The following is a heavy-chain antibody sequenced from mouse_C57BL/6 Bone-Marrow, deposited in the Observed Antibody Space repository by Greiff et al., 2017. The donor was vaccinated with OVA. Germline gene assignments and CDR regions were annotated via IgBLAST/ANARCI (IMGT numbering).Heavy chain of an antibody. Sequence: QVQLKQSGPELVKPGASVKISCKASGYAFSSSWMNWVKQRPGKGLEWIGRIYPGDGDTNYNGKFKGKATLTADKSSSTAYMQLSSLTSEDSAVYFCARITTVVEYFDYWGQGTTLTVSS. CDR2: IYPGDGDT. J-gene: IGHJ2*01. V-gene: IGHV1-82*01. CDR3: ARITTVVEYFDY. D-gene: IGHD1-1*01. CDR1: GYAFSSSW.